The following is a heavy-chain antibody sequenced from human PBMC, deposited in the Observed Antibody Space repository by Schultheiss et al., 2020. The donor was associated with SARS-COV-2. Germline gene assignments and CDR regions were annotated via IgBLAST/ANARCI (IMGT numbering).Heavy chain of an antibody. V-gene: IGHV3-23*01. CDR1: GFTFSSYA. Sequence: GGSLRLSCAASGFTFSSYAMSWVRQAPGKGLEWVSAISGSGGSTYYADSVKGRFTISRDNSKNTLYLQMNSLRAEDTAVYYCARDGVGATTSDDAFDIWGQGTMVTVSS. CDR2: ISGSGGST. D-gene: IGHD1-26*01. CDR3: ARDGVGATTSDDAFDI. J-gene: IGHJ3*02.